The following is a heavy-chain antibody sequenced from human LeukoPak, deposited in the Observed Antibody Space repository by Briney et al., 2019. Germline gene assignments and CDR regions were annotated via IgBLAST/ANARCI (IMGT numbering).Heavy chain of an antibody. Sequence: GGSLRLSCGASGFTFSTHGMIWVREAPGKGLEWVSYISPRSATIYYADSVKGRFTISRDDARNSLFLQMHSLRAGDTAVYYCARVRGPTVTTWYFDLWGRGTLVTVSS. J-gene: IGHJ2*01. CDR1: GFTFSTHG. CDR2: ISPRSATI. V-gene: IGHV3-48*01. D-gene: IGHD4-17*01. CDR3: ARVRGPTVTTWYFDL.